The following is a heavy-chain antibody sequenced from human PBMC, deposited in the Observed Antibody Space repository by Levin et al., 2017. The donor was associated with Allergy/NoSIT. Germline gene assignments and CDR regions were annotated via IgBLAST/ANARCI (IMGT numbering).Heavy chain of an antibody. V-gene: IGHV3-7*04. D-gene: IGHD3-10*01. Sequence: GGSLRLSCAASGFTFSSNWMSWVRQAPGKGLEWVANIKQDGREENYVDSVKGRFTISRDNAKNSLFLQMNSLRDEDTAVYYCAKDTYGTFDYWGQGSLVTVSS. CDR2: IKQDGREE. J-gene: IGHJ4*02. CDR1: GFTFSSNW. CDR3: AKDTYGTFDY.